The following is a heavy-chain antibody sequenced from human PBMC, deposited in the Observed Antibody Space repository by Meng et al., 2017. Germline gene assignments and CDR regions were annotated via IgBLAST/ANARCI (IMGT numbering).Heavy chain of an antibody. CDR2: IWYDGSNK. CDR1: GFTFSSYG. CDR3: AGELWFGNPFDI. V-gene: IGHV3-33*01. Sequence: GGSLRLSCAASGFTFSSYGMHWVRQAPGKGLEWVAVIWYDGSNKYYADSVKGRFTISRDNSKNTLYLQMNSLRAEDTAVYYCAGELWFGNPFDIWGQGTMVTVSS. J-gene: IGHJ3*02. D-gene: IGHD3-10*01.